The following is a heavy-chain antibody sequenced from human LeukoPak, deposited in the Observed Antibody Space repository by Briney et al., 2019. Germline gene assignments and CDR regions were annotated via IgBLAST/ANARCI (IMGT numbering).Heavy chain of an antibody. Sequence: PGGSLRLSCAASGFTFTDYAMSWVRQAPGKGLDWVSAISGSGDNTYYADSVKGRFTISRDNSKNTLYLQMNSLRAEDTAIYYCAKDWDYYDSSGYSSPLDYWGQGTLVTVPS. V-gene: IGHV3-23*01. CDR3: AKDWDYYDSSGYSSPLDY. CDR2: ISGSGDNT. D-gene: IGHD3-22*01. J-gene: IGHJ4*02. CDR1: GFTFTDYA.